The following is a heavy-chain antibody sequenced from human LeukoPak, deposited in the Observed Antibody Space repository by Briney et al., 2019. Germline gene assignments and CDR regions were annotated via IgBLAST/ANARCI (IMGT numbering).Heavy chain of an antibody. V-gene: IGHV4-59*01. CDR3: ASGYGDYWLDP. Sequence: KSSETLSLTCTVAGGSISRDFWSWIRQPPGKGLEWIGYIYYTGSTNYNPSLKSRVTISIDTSKNQFSLRLRSVTAADTAVYYCASGYGDYWLDPWGQGTLVTVSS. J-gene: IGHJ5*02. D-gene: IGHD4-17*01. CDR2: IYYTGST. CDR1: GGSISRDF.